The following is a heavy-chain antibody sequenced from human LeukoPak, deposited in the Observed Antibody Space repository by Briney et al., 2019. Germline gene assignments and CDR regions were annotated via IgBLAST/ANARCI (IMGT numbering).Heavy chain of an antibody. CDR3: APIIHYDILTGYGY. CDR2: IRYDGNNK. CDR1: GFTFSSYG. J-gene: IGHJ4*02. Sequence: GGSLRLSCAASGFTFSSYGMHWVRQAPGKGLEWVTFIRYDGNNKYYADSVKGRFTISRDNSKNTLYLQMNSLRAEDTAVYYCAPIIHYDILTGYGYWGQGTLVTVSS. D-gene: IGHD3-9*01. V-gene: IGHV3-30*02.